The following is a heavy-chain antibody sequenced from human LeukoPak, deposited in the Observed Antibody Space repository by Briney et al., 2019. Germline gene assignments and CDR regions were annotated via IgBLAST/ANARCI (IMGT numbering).Heavy chain of an antibody. CDR1: GGSFSGYY. J-gene: IGHJ4*02. D-gene: IGHD3-22*01. CDR3: ARVRVTYYYDSSGQKFDY. Sequence: SETLSLTCAVYGGSFSGYYWSWIRQPPGKGLEWIGEINHSGSTNYNPSLKSRVTISVDTSKNQFSLKLSSVTAADTAVYYCARVRVTYYYDSSGQKFDYWGQGTLVTVSS. V-gene: IGHV4-34*01. CDR2: INHSGST.